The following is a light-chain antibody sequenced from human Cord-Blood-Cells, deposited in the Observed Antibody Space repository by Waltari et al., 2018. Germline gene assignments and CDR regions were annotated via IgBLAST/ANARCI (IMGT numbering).Light chain of an antibody. V-gene: IGKV1-5*01. Sequence: DIKMTQSPSTLSASVGDRVTLTCRASQSISSWLAWYQQKPGKAPKLLIYDASSLESGVPSRFSGSGSGTEFTLTISSLQPDDFATYYCQQYNSYPFTFGPGTKVDIK. CDR3: QQYNSYPFT. CDR1: QSISSW. J-gene: IGKJ3*01. CDR2: DAS.